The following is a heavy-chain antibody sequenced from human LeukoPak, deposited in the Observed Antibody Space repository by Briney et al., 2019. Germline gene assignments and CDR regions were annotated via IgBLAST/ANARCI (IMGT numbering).Heavy chain of an antibody. CDR3: ARAKFPRGETYYYGSGSFRHEYYFDY. V-gene: IGHV4-34*01. Sequence: SETRSLTCAVYGGSISGYYWSWIRQPPGKGLEWIGEINHSGSTNYNPSLKSRVTISVDTSKNQFSLKLSSVTAADTAVYYCARAKFPRGETYYYGSGSFRHEYYFDYWGQGTLVTVSS. CDR1: GGSISGYY. J-gene: IGHJ4*02. CDR2: INHSGST. D-gene: IGHD3-10*01.